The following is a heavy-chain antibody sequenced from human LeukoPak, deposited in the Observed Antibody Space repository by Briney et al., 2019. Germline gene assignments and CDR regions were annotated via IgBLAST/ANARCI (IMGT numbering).Heavy chain of an antibody. Sequence: GSSMKVSCKASGGTFSSYAISWVRQAPGQGLEWMGRIIPIFGIANYAQKFQGRVTITADKSTSTAYMELSSLRSEDTAVYYCARARRDGYNYYFDYWGQGTLVTVSS. D-gene: IGHD5-24*01. CDR1: GGTFSSYA. V-gene: IGHV1-69*04. CDR2: IIPIFGIA. CDR3: ARARRDGYNYYFDY. J-gene: IGHJ4*02.